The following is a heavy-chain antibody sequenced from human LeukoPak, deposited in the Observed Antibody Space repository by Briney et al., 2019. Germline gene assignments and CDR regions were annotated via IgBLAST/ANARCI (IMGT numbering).Heavy chain of an antibody. CDR3: AKDVMGVTRMYYFDY. CDR2: ISGSGGTT. J-gene: IGHJ4*02. Sequence: AGGSLRLSCAASGFMFSSYAMSWVRQAPGKGLEWVSSISGSGGTTYYADSLKGRFTISRANSKNTLYLQVDSLRAEDTALYHCAKDVMGVTRMYYFDYWGQGTLVTVPS. CDR1: GFMFSSYA. V-gene: IGHV3-23*01. D-gene: IGHD3-22*01.